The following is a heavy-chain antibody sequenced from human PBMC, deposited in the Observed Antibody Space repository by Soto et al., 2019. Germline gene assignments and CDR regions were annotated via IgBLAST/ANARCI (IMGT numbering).Heavy chain of an antibody. CDR3: SRLMVAGGYDFWSGYHYFDY. J-gene: IGHJ4*02. CDR1: GGSISSSSYY. V-gene: IGHV4-39*03. D-gene: IGHD3-3*01. CDR2: IYYSGST. Sequence: PSETLSLTCTVSGGSISSSSYYWGWIRQPPGKGLEWIGSIYYSGSTYYNPSLKSRVTISVDTSKNQFSLKLSSVTAADTAVYYLSRLMVAGGYDFWSGYHYFDYWGQGTLVTVSS.